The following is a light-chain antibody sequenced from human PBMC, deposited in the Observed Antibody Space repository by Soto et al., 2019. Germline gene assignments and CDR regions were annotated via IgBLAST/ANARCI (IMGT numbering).Light chain of an antibody. CDR1: SSNIGSNT. CDR3: AVWDDGLNGWV. Sequence: QSVLTQPPSASGTPGQRVTFSCSGSSSNIGSNTVDWYQHLPGTAPKVLIYGNDHRPSGVPDRFSGSKSGTSASLAISGLRSGDEAHYFCAVWDDGLNGWVFGGGTKLTVL. CDR2: GND. J-gene: IGLJ3*02. V-gene: IGLV1-44*01.